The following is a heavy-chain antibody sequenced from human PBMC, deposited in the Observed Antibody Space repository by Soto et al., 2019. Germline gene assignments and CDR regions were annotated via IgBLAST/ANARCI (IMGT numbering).Heavy chain of an antibody. CDR3: ARGGEKFDY. CDR2: ISTFNGNT. J-gene: IGHJ4*02. V-gene: IGHV1-18*01. Sequence: ASVKVSCKASGYTFITYGLSWVRQAPGQGFEWMGWISTFNGNTNYAQKFQGRVTMTTDTSTSTAYMELRSPGSDDTAVYYCARGGEKFDYWGQGALVTVSS. CDR1: GYTFITYG. D-gene: IGHD3-10*01.